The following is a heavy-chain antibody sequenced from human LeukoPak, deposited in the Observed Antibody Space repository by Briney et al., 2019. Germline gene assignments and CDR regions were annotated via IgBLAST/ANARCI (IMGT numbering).Heavy chain of an antibody. D-gene: IGHD6-13*01. J-gene: IGHJ6*02. Sequence: PSETLSLTCTVSGGSISSYYWSWIRQPPGKGLEWIGYIYYSGSTNYNPSLKSRVTISVDTSKNQFSLKLSSVTAANTAVYYCARRRQLANYYYYGMDVWGQGTTVTVSS. CDR2: IYYSGST. V-gene: IGHV4-59*12. CDR1: GGSISSYY. CDR3: ARRRQLANYYYYGMDV.